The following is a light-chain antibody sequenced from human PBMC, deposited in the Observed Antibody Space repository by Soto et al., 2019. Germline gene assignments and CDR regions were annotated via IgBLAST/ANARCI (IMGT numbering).Light chain of an antibody. V-gene: IGLV4-69*01. J-gene: IGLJ3*02. CDR2: LNNDGSH. CDR3: CLSPGSLTWL. Sequence: QPVLTQSPSASASLGASVKLTCTLSSGHSSYAIAWHQKQPGKGPRYLMDLNNDGSHTKGDGIPDRFSGSSSGAERYLIISSLQSEDEADYYCCLSPGSLTWLFGGGTQLTVL. CDR1: SGHSSYA.